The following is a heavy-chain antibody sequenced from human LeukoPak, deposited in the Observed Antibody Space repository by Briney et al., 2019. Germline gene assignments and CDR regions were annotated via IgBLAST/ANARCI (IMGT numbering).Heavy chain of an antibody. V-gene: IGHV4-31*03. CDR3: ARSVQIVRFDC. CDR1: GGSISSGGYY. J-gene: IGHJ4*02. D-gene: IGHD2/OR15-2a*01. CDR2: IYHSGST. Sequence: PSETLSLTCTVSGGSISSGGYYWSWIRQHPGKGLEWIGYIYHSGSTYYNPSLKSRVTISIDTPKNQFSLKLSSVTAADTAAYYCARSVQIVRFDCWGQGTLVIVSS.